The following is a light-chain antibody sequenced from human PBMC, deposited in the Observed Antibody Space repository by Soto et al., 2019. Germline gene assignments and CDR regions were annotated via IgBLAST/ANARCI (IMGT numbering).Light chain of an antibody. CDR3: QQYGGSPQYT. V-gene: IGKV3-20*01. CDR1: QSVRNNY. Sequence: EIVLTQSPGTLSLSPGERASLSCRASQSVRNNYLAWYQQKPGQPPRLLIFGSFNRATGIPDRFSGSGSGTDFTLTISRLEPEDFAVYFCQQYGGSPQYTFGQGTKVEIK. CDR2: GSF. J-gene: IGKJ2*01.